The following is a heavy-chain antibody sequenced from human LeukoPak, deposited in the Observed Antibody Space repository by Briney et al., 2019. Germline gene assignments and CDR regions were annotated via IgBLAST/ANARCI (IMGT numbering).Heavy chain of an antibody. CDR2: IWYDGSNK. V-gene: IGHV3-33*01. J-gene: IGHJ4*02. D-gene: IGHD4-23*01. Sequence: GRSLRLSCAESGFTFSSYGMHWVRQAPGKGLEWVAVIWYDGSNKYYADSVKGRFTISRDNSKNTLYLQMNSLRAGDTAVYYCARSRFGGNTPYYFDYWGQGTLVTVSS. CDR1: GFTFSSYG. CDR3: ARSRFGGNTPYYFDY.